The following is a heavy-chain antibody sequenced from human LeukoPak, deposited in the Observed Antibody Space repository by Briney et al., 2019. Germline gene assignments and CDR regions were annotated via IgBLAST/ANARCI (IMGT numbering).Heavy chain of an antibody. CDR1: GYIFAGYG. Sequence: GASVKVSCKTSGYIFAGYGISWVRQAPGQGLEWMGWTSVYSGNTYYGKKFQGRVTMTTDTSTSTGYMELRSLRSDDTAVYYCARDAHDLLSGYMWGQGTLVTVSS. D-gene: IGHD3-3*01. J-gene: IGHJ4*02. CDR3: ARDAHDLLSGYM. CDR2: TSVYSGNT. V-gene: IGHV1-18*01.